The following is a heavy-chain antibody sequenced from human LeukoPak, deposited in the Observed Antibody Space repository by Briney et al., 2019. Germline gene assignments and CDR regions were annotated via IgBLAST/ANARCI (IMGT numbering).Heavy chain of an antibody. V-gene: IGHV6-1*01. CDR2: TYYRSKWYN. J-gene: IGHJ5*02. D-gene: IGHD3-10*01. CDR1: GDSVSSNSAA. CDR3: ARERITMVRGVITRFDP. Sequence: SQTLSLTCAISGDSVSSNSAAWNWIRQSPSRGLEWLGRTYYRSKWYNDYAVSVKSRITINPDTSKNQFSLKLSSVTAADTAVYYCARERITMVRGVITRFDPWGQGTLVTVSS.